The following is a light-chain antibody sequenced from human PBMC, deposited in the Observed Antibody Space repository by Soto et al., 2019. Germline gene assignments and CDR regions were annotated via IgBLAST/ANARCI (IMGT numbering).Light chain of an antibody. Sequence: QSALTQPPSVSGAPGQRVTISCTGSSSNIGAGYDVYWYQQLPGTAPKLLIYGNSNRPSGVPDRFSGSKSGTSASLAITGLQAEDEADYYCQSYDSSLSGLVFGGGTKVTVL. V-gene: IGLV1-40*01. J-gene: IGLJ2*01. CDR2: GNS. CDR1: SSNIGAGYD. CDR3: QSYDSSLSGLV.